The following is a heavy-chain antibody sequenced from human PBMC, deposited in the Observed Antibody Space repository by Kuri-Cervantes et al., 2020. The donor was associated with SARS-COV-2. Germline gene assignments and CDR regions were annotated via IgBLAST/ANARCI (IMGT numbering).Heavy chain of an antibody. CDR2: IYHSGST. J-gene: IGHJ4*02. CDR3: ARVGYCSSTSCSLFDY. D-gene: IGHD2-2*01. V-gene: IGHV4-38-2*02. Sequence: SETLSLTCTVSGYSISSGYYWGWIRQPPGKGLEWIGSIYHSGSTYYNPSLESRVTISADTSKNQFSLKLSSVTAADTAVYYCARVGYCSSTSCSLFDYWGQGTLVTVSS. CDR1: GYSISSGYY.